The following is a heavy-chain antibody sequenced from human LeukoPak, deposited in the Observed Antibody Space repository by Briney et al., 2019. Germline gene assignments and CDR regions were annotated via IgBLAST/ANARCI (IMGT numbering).Heavy chain of an antibody. CDR1: GYTFTGYY. CDR3: ASTSADSSGWYRLFQH. Sequence: ASVKVSCKASGYTFTGYYMRWVRQAPGQGLEWMGWINPNSGGTNYAQKFQGRVTMTRDTSISTAYMELSRLKSDDTAVYYCASTSADSSGWYRLFQHWGQGALVTVSS. D-gene: IGHD6-19*01. J-gene: IGHJ1*01. V-gene: IGHV1-2*02. CDR2: INPNSGGT.